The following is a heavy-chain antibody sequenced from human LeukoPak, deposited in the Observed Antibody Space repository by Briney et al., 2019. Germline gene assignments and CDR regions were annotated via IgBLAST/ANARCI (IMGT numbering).Heavy chain of an antibody. CDR1: GFIFSNYW. CDR2: IKTDGSII. V-gene: IGHV3-74*01. J-gene: IGHJ3*02. CDR3: TRVGYCATTSCRTAFDI. D-gene: IGHD2-2*01. Sequence: GGSLRLSCAASGFIFSNYWMHWVRQAPGKGRVWVSRIKTDGSIISYADSVKGRFTISRDNAENTLYLQMNSLRAEDTAVYYCTRVGYCATTSCRTAFDIWGQGTVVTVSS.